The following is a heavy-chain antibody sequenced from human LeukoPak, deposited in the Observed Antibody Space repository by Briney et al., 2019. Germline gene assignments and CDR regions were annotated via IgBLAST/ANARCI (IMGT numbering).Heavy chain of an antibody. Sequence: AGGSLRLSCSASGFTLRSYAMGWVRQAPGKGLEWVSAISNTGGKTYYADSVKGRFTIPRDNSRNTLYLQMSRLRAEDTALFYCAKMTDSTPYSSGTFDSWGQGTLVTVSS. CDR1: GFTLRSYA. J-gene: IGHJ4*02. V-gene: IGHV3-23*01. D-gene: IGHD3-10*01. CDR2: ISNTGGKT. CDR3: AKMTDSTPYSSGTFDS.